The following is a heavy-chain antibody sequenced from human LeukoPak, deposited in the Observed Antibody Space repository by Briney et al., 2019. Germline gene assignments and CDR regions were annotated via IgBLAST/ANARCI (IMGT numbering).Heavy chain of an antibody. CDR3: ARARGRYCGGDCSSPNY. CDR1: GFTFDDYA. CDR2: ISWNSGRV. J-gene: IGHJ4*02. Sequence: PGGSLRLSCAASGFTFDDYAMHWVRQAPGKGLERVSGISWNSGRVDYTDSVKGRFTISRDNAKNSLYLQMNSLRAEDTAVYYCARARGRYCGGDCSSPNYWGQGTLVTVSS. V-gene: IGHV3-9*01. D-gene: IGHD2-21*02.